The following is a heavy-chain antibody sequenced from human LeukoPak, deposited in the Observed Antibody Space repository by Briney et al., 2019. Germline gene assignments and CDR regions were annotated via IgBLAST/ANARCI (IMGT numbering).Heavy chain of an antibody. D-gene: IGHD3-16*02. CDR3: ARGTPGSYLGY. V-gene: IGHV1-2*04. CDR1: GYTFTAYY. Sequence: GESLKISCKASGYTFTAYYMHWVRQAPGQGLEWMGWINPNSGGTNYAQKFKGWVTLTRDTSINTTYMELSRLASDVTAVYFCARGTPGSYLGYWGQGTLVTVSP. CDR2: INPNSGGT. J-gene: IGHJ4*02.